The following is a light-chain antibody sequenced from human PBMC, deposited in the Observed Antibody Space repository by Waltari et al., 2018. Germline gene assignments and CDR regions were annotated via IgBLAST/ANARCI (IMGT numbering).Light chain of an antibody. J-gene: IGKJ5*01. CDR2: GAF. CDR3: QQYKRWPPIT. CDR1: QSIADN. Sequence: EVVMTQSPATLSASPGERVTLSCRASQSIADNLPWYQQKPGHQAPRLLIYGAFTRASGIPARFTGRGSGTEFTLTVSSLLSEDSAIYHGQQYKRWPPITPGKAARLEIK. V-gene: IGKV3-15*01.